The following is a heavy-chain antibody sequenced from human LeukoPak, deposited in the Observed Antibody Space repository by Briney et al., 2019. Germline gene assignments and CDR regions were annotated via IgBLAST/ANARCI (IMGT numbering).Heavy chain of an antibody. CDR2: MYYKGST. CDR1: GGSISSSSYY. V-gene: IGHV4-39*01. CDR3: ARLSSMYVVVVPAAHYFDY. Sequence: PSETLSLTCTVSGGSISSSSYYWGWIRQPPGKGLEWIGSMYYKGSTYYNPSLKSRVTISVDTSKNQFSLKLSPVTAADTAVYYCARLSSMYVVVVPAAHYFDYWGQGTLVTVSS. D-gene: IGHD2-2*01. J-gene: IGHJ4*02.